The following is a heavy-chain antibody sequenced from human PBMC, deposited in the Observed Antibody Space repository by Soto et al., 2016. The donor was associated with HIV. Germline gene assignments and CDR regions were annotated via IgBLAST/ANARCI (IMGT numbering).Heavy chain of an antibody. CDR2: IYYSGKT. CDR3: ARTNAFDI. V-gene: IGHV4-59*11. CDR1: GGSISSHH. Sequence: QVQLQESGPRLVKPSETLSLTCTVSGGSISSHHWNWIRQPPGKGLEWIGCIYYSGKTYYNSSLKSRVTISIDTSKNQFSLNLSSVTDADTAIYYCARTNAFDIWAKGQWSPSLQ. J-gene: IGHJ3*02.